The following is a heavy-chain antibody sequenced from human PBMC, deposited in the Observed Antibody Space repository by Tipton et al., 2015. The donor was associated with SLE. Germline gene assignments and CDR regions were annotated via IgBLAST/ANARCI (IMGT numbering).Heavy chain of an antibody. D-gene: IGHD1-26*01. CDR1: GGSISSYY. J-gene: IGHJ3*01. Sequence: TLSLTCTVSGGSISSYYWSWIRQPPGKGLEWIGYIYSSGSTKYNPSLKSRVTRSVDTSKNQFSLKVSSVTAADTAVYYCARLSGGAFDFWGQGTLVTVSS. CDR2: IYSSGST. V-gene: IGHV4-4*09. CDR3: ARLSGGAFDF.